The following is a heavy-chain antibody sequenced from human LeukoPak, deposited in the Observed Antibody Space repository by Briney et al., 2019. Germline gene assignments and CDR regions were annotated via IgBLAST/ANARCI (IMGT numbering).Heavy chain of an antibody. CDR2: ISGSSSHI. CDR3: ARGALWCGELPVDV. CDR1: GFTFTTCT. Sequence: GGSLRLSCAASGFTFTTCTITWVRQAPGKGLEWVSSISGSSSHIYYADSVKGRFTISRDNAKKSVYLQMDSLRVDDTAVYYCARGALWCGELPVDVWGQGTTVTVSS. J-gene: IGHJ6*02. D-gene: IGHD3-10*01. V-gene: IGHV3-21*01.